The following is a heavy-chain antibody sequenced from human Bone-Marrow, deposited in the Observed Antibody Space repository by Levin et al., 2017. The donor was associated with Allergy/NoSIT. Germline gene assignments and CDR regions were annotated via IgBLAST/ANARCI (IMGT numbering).Heavy chain of an antibody. D-gene: IGHD4-17*01. J-gene: IGHJ4*02. Sequence: GASVKVSCKASGGTFSSYAISWVRQAPGQGLEWMGGIIPIFGTANYAQKFQGRVTITADESTSTAYMELSSLRSEDTAVYYCATSSTYGDYVHYWGQGTLVTVSS. CDR3: ATSSTYGDYVHY. CDR1: GGTFSSYA. V-gene: IGHV1-69*13. CDR2: IIPIFGTA.